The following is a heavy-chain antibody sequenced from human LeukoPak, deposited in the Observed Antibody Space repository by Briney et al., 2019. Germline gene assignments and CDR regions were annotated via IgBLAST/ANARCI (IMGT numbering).Heavy chain of an antibody. V-gene: IGHV4-39*01. D-gene: IGHD5-18*01. J-gene: IGHJ4*02. CDR1: GGSISSTIYY. CDR3: PRVKKVNTSIVY. Sequence: KPSETLSLTCTVSGGSISSTIYYWGWIRQPPGKGPEWIGSIFYTGSTYYNPSLKSRVTISIDMSKNQFFLKLNLETAAETAVYSCPRVKKVNTSIVYWGQGTLVTVSS. CDR2: IFYTGST.